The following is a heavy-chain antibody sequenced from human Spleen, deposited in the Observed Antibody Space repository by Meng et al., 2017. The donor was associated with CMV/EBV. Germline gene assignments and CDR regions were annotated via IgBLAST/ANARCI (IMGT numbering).Heavy chain of an antibody. V-gene: IGHV1-8*03. D-gene: IGHD3-10*01. J-gene: IGHJ6*02. CDR2: MNPNSGNT. Sequence: GGSLRLSCKASGYTFTSYDINWVRQATGQGLEWMGWMNPNSGNTGYAQKFQGRVTITRNTSISTAYMELSSLRSEDTAVYYCARGDWRITMVRVYYYYGMDVWGQGTTVTVSS. CDR3: ARGDWRITMVRVYYYYGMDV. CDR1: GYTFTSYD.